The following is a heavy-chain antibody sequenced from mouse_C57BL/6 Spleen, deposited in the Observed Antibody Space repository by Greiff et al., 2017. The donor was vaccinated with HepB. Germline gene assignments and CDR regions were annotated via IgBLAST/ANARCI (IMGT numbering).Heavy chain of an antibody. CDR3: ARSGYGSSWYFDV. CDR2: INPGSGGT. V-gene: IGHV1-54*01. J-gene: IGHJ1*03. Sequence: QVQLQQSGAELVRPGTSVKVSCKASGYAFTNYLIEWVKQRPGQGLEWIGVINPGSGGTNYNEKFKGKATLTADKSSSTAYMQLSSLTSEDSAVYFCARSGYGSSWYFDVWGTGTTVTVSS. CDR1: GYAFTNYL. D-gene: IGHD1-1*01.